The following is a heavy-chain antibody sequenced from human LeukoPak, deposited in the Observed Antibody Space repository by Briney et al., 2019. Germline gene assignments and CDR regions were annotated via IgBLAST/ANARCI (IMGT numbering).Heavy chain of an antibody. V-gene: IGHV3-23*01. CDR1: GLTFSSYA. CDR3: ARSYSSSRGTFDY. D-gene: IGHD6-6*01. CDR2: MSGSGGST. Sequence: GGSLRLSCAASGLTFSSYAMSWVRQAPGKGLEWVSAMSGSGGSTDYSDSVKGRFTISRDNSKNTLYLQMNSLRAEDTAVYYCARSYSSSRGTFDYWGQGTLVTVSS. J-gene: IGHJ4*02.